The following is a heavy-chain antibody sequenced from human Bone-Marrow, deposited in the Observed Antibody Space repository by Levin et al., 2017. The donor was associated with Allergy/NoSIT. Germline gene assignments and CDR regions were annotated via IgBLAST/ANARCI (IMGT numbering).Heavy chain of an antibody. J-gene: IGHJ4*02. CDR1: GYTFTSYY. CDR2: INPSGGST. Sequence: GESLKISCKASGYTFTSYYMHWVRQAPGQGLEWMGIINPSGGSTSYAQKFQGRVTMTRDTSTSTVYMELSSLRSEDTAVYYCARTSRVVATITGEGIYYFDYWGQGTLVTVSS. D-gene: IGHD5-12*01. CDR3: ARTSRVVATITGEGIYYFDY. V-gene: IGHV1-46*01.